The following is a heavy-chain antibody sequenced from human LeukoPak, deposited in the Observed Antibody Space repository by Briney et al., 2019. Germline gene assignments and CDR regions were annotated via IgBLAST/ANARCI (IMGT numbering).Heavy chain of an antibody. Sequence: ASVKVSCKASGFTFTSSAVQWVRQARGQRLEWIGWIFVGSGNTNYAQKFQERVTITRDMSTSTAYMELSSLRSEDTAVYYCAATYYYDSSGYYPPDYWGQGTLVTVSS. D-gene: IGHD3-22*01. CDR1: GFTFTSSA. V-gene: IGHV1-58*01. J-gene: IGHJ4*02. CDR3: AATYYYDSSGYYPPDY. CDR2: IFVGSGNT.